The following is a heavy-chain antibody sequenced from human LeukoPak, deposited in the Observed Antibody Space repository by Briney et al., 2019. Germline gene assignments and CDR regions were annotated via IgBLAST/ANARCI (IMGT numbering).Heavy chain of an antibody. D-gene: IGHD3-9*01. CDR2: TNRDGSEK. CDR1: EFTFTNFW. CDR3: AKDPTYYDILTEAGDY. J-gene: IGHJ4*02. Sequence: GGSLRLSCAASEFTFTNFWMSWVRQAPGKGLEWVANTNRDGSEKYYVDSVKGRVTISRDNAMNFLYLQLNSLRVDDTAVYYCAKDPTYYDILTEAGDYWGQGTLVTVSS. V-gene: IGHV3-7*01.